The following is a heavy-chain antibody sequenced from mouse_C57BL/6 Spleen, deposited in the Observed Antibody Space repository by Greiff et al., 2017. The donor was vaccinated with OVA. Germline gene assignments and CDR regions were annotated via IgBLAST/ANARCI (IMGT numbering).Heavy chain of an antibody. V-gene: IGHV1-82*01. J-gene: IGHJ1*03. CDR3: ARDDYDGHWYFDV. D-gene: IGHD2-4*01. CDR2: IYPGDGDT. CDR1: GYAFSSSW. Sequence: VQVVESGPELVKPGASVKISCKASGYAFSSSWMNWVKQRPGKGLEWIGRIYPGDGDTNYNGKFKGKATLTADKSSSTAYMQLSSLTSEDSAVYFCARDDYDGHWYFDVWGTGTTVTVSS.